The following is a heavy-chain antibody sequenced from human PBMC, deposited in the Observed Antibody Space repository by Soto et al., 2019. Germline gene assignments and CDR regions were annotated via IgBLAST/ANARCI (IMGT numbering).Heavy chain of an antibody. D-gene: IGHD3-10*01. CDR2: ISYDGSNK. Sequence: QVQLVESGGGVVQPGRSLRLSCAASGFTFSSYAMHWVRQAPGKGLEWVAVISYDGSNKYYADSVKGRFTISRDNSKNALYLQMNSLRAEDTAVYYCARGREKVLLWFGELLAGMDVWGQGTTVTVSS. CDR3: ARGREKVLLWFGELLAGMDV. V-gene: IGHV3-30-3*01. J-gene: IGHJ6*02. CDR1: GFTFSSYA.